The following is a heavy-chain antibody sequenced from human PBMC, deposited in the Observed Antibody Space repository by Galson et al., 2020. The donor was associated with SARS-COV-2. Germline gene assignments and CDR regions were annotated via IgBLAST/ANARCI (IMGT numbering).Heavy chain of an antibody. CDR1: GFTFSSYA. CDR2: ISGSGGST. Sequence: LSLTCAASGFTFSSYAMSWVRQAPGKGLEWVSAISGSGGSTYYADSVKGRFTISRDNSKNTLYLQMNSLRAEDTAVYYCAKVSYGSGFQGFDPWGQGTLVTVSS. J-gene: IGHJ5*02. CDR3: AKVSYGSGFQGFDP. D-gene: IGHD3-10*01. V-gene: IGHV3-23*01.